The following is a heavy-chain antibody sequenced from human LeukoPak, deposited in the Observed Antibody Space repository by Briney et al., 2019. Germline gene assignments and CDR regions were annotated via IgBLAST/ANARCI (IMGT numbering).Heavy chain of an antibody. CDR3: ATASELELRRWYPYDAFDM. Sequence: ASVKVSCKASGGTFSSYAISWVRQAPGQGLEWMGGIIPIFGTANYAQKFQGRVTITTDESTSTAYMELSSLRSGDTAVYYCATASELELRRWYPYDAFDMWGQGTMVTVSS. D-gene: IGHD1-7*01. V-gene: IGHV1-69*05. CDR1: GGTFSSYA. CDR2: IIPIFGTA. J-gene: IGHJ3*02.